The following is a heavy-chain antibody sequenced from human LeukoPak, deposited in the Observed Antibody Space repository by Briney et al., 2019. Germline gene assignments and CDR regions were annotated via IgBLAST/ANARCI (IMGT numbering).Heavy chain of an antibody. CDR3: ARGSGSSSRGLDY. J-gene: IGHJ4*02. Sequence: PSETLSLTCAVYGGSFSGYYWSWIRQPPRKGLEWIGEINHSGSTNYNPSLKSRVTISVDTSKNQFSLKLSSVTAADTAVYYCARGSGSSSRGLDYWGQGTLVTVSS. D-gene: IGHD6-6*01. CDR1: GGSFSGYY. CDR2: INHSGST. V-gene: IGHV4-34*01.